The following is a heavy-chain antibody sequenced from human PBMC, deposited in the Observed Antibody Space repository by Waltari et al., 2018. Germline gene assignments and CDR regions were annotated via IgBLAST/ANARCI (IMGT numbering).Heavy chain of an antibody. CDR2: IYASGGGGA. Sequence: QVQLQASGPGLVNPSQSLSLTCVVPGISLRDSANYYWSWVRQDPGKGLECIAYIYASGGGGAYYNPSLRSRVTISTDTTTNQFSLSLTSVTAADTATYYCARGHRRAPYGLDVWGQGTTVIVSS. CDR3: ARGHRRAPYGLDV. J-gene: IGHJ6*02. V-gene: IGHV4-31*11. CDR1: GISLRDSANYY.